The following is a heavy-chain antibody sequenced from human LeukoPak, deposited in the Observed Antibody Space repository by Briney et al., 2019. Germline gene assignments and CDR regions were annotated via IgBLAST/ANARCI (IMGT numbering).Heavy chain of an antibody. D-gene: IGHD3-22*01. V-gene: IGHV3-30*14. J-gene: IGHJ4*02. Sequence: GGSLRLSCAASGFTFSSYAMHWVRQAPGKGLEWVAVISYDGSNKYYADSVKGRFTISRDNSKNTLYLQMNSLRAEDTAVYYCARERPPVPDSSGYFDYWGQGTLVTVSS. CDR3: ARERPPVPDSSGYFDY. CDR2: ISYDGSNK. CDR1: GFTFSSYA.